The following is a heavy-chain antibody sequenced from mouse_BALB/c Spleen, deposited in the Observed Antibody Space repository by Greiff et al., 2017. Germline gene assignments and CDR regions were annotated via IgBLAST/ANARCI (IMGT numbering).Heavy chain of an antibody. Sequence: LVKTGASVKISCKASGYSFTGYYMHWVKQSHGKSLEWIGYISCYNGATSYNQKFKGKATFTVDTSSSTAYMQFNSLTSEDSAVYYCARQGLPTLYAMDFWGQGTSVTVSS. J-gene: IGHJ4*01. D-gene: IGHD3-3*01. V-gene: IGHV1S34*01. CDR1: GYSFTGYY. CDR3: ARQGLPTLYAMDF. CDR2: ISCYNGAT.